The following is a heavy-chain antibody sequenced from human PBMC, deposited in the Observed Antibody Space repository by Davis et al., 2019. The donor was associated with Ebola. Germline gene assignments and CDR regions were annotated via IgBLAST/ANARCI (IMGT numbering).Heavy chain of an antibody. Sequence: PSETLSLTCTVSGGSISSSSYYWGWIRQPPGKGLEWIGSIYYSGSTYYNPSLKSRVTISVDTSKNQFSLKLSSVTAADTAVYYCARHGWYDFWSGLRTYYYYGMDVWGQGTTVTVSS. V-gene: IGHV4-39*01. CDR3: ARHGWYDFWSGLRTYYYYGMDV. CDR2: IYYSGST. CDR1: GGSISSSSYY. D-gene: IGHD3-3*01. J-gene: IGHJ6*02.